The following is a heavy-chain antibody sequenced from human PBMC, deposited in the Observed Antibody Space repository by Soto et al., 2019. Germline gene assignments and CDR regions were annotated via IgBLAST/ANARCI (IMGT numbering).Heavy chain of an antibody. CDR3: ARGREQWLVVWFDP. Sequence: HSLSLTFGISGDSVSSNSAAWNWIRQSPSRGLERLRRTYYRSKWYNDYAVSVKSRITINPDTSKNQFSLQLNSVTTDDTAVYYCARGREQWLVVWFDPWGQGTLVTGSS. J-gene: IGHJ5*02. CDR1: GDSVSSNSAA. D-gene: IGHD6-19*01. CDR2: TYYRSKWYN. V-gene: IGHV6-1*01.